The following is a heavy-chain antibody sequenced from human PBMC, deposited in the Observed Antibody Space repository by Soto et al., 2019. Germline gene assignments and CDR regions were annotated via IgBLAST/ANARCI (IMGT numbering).Heavy chain of an antibody. CDR3: AHRRGPGYYYERGGFRKQGGMDV. V-gene: IGHV2-5*02. J-gene: IGHJ6*02. CDR1: GFSFSSGGVG. D-gene: IGHD3-22*01. CDR2: LYSDDDK. Sequence: QITLKESGPSLVTPTQPLTLTCTFSGFSFSSGGVGVGWIRQPPGKALEWLALLYSDDDKRYSPSLKSRLPITRDTSKKQVVLTMTNMDPVDTAAYYCAHRRGPGYYYERGGFRKQGGMDVWGQGTTVTVSS.